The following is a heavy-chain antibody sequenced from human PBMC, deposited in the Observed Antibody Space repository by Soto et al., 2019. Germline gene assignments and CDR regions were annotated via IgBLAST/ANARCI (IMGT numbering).Heavy chain of an antibody. CDR1: GFIFTNYA. CDR2: ISGSGDSGSGNR. V-gene: IGHV3-23*01. Sequence: PGGSLRLSCAASGFIFTNYAMSWVRQAPGKGLEWVSGISGSGDSGSGNRYYADSVKGRFTISRDNFKNTLYLQMNRLTAEDTAVYYCAKFRDSSGYLVEDYFDYWGQGALVTVSS. CDR3: AKFRDSSGYLVEDYFDY. J-gene: IGHJ4*02. D-gene: IGHD3-22*01.